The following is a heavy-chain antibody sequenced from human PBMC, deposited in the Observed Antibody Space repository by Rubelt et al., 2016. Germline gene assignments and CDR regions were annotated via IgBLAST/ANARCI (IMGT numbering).Heavy chain of an antibody. V-gene: IGHV3-53*04. CDR1: EFSVSTKY. CDR2: IYGDDNT. J-gene: IGHJ3*01. D-gene: IGHD1-1*01. CDR3: ARGTAGDAFDV. Sequence: EVQLMESGGGLIQPGGSLRLSCAASEFSVSTKYMSWVRQAPGKGLEWVSVIYGDDNTDFADSVKGRFTISRLSSKNTVYLQMNSLRPGDTAVYYGARGTAGDAFDVWGQGTMITVSS.